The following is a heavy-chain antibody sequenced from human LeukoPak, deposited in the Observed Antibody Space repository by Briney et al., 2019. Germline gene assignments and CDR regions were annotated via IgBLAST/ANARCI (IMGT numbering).Heavy chain of an antibody. CDR2: IYWNDDK. Sequence: SGPTLVNPTQTLTLTCTFSGFSLSTSGVGVGWIRQPPGKALEWLALIYWNDDKRYSPSPKSRFTITKDTSKNQVVLTMTNMDPVDTATYYCAHEVLEPAASATPWFDPWGQGTLVTVSS. J-gene: IGHJ5*02. V-gene: IGHV2-5*01. CDR3: AHEVLEPAASATPWFDP. CDR1: GFSLSTSGVG. D-gene: IGHD2-2*01.